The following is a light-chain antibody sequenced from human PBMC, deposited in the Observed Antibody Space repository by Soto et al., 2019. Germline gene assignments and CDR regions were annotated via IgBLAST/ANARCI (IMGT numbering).Light chain of an antibody. CDR1: NIGSKS. CDR3: QVWDSSSDHVV. J-gene: IGLJ2*01. CDR2: DDR. V-gene: IGLV3-21*04. Sequence: SYELTQPPSVSVAPGKTAKITCGGNNIGSKSVHWYQQKPGQAPVLVIYDDRYRPSGIPERFSGSNSGNTATLTISRVEVGDEADYYCQVWDSSSDHVVFGGGTKVNVL.